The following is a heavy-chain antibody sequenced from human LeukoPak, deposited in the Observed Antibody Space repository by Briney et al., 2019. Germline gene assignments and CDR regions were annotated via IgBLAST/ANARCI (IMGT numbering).Heavy chain of an antibody. CDR3: AKDTSAWWYHRAYMNV. J-gene: IGHJ6*03. V-gene: IGHV3-23*01. Sequence: PGGSLRLSCAASGFTFSDYAMSWVRQAPGGRLEWVSAISGRGDETFHADSVKGRFTTSRDNSKNTLSLQMSSLRVEDSAVYFCAKDTSAWWYHRAYMNVWGTGTTVTVSS. CDR1: GFTFSDYA. D-gene: IGHD2-15*01. CDR2: ISGRGDET.